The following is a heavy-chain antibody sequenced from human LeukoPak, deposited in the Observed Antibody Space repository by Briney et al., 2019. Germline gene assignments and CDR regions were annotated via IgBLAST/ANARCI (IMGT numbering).Heavy chain of an antibody. V-gene: IGHV5-51*01. CDR2: IYPGDSDT. CDR1: GYSFTSYW. Sequence: GESLKISCKGSGYSFTSYWIGWVRQMPGKGLEWMGIIYPGDSDTRHSPSFQGQVAISANKSISTAYLQWSSLKASDTAMYYCARVGMQLWFGAFDIWRQGTMVTVSS. D-gene: IGHD3-10*01. CDR3: ARVGMQLWFGAFDI. J-gene: IGHJ3*02.